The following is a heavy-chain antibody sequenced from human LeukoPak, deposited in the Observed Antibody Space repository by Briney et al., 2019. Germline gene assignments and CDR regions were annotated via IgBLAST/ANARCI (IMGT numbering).Heavy chain of an antibody. Sequence: ASVKVSCKASEYTFTSYYMHWVRQAPGQGLEWMGLINPSGGSTSYAQKFQGRVTMTRDTSTSTVYMELSSLRSEGTAVYYCAKVLGVDITMFSSGKYNGRDAFDIWGQGTMVTVSS. CDR2: INPSGGST. D-gene: IGHD5-18*01. CDR3: AKVLGVDITMFSSGKYNGRDAFDI. J-gene: IGHJ3*02. CDR1: EYTFTSYY. V-gene: IGHV1-46*01.